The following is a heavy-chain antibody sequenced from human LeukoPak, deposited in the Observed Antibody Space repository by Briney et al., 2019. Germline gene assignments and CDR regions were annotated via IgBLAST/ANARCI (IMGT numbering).Heavy chain of an antibody. D-gene: IGHD4-17*01. V-gene: IGHV4-34*01. CDR2: MNHSGDS. CDR1: GGSLRGYY. CDR3: ARGDYSVYTFDY. J-gene: IGHJ4*02. Sequence: PSETLSLTCGVYGGSLRGYYWSWIRQPPGKGLEWIGEMNHSGDSNYNPSIKSRVTISVVTSKNQFSLRLTSVTAADTAVYYCARGDYSVYTFDYWGQGTLVTVSS.